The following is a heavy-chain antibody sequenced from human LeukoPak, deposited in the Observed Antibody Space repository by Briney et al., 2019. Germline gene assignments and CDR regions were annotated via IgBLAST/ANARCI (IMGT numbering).Heavy chain of an antibody. Sequence: GASVKVSCKASGYTFTGYYMHWGRQAPGQWLEWMGWINPNSGGTNYAQKFQGWVTMTRDTSISTAYMELSRLRSDDTAVYYCARERRGITIFGVAKYGMDVWGQGTTVTVSS. D-gene: IGHD3-3*01. V-gene: IGHV1-2*04. CDR1: GYTFTGYY. CDR3: ARERRGITIFGVAKYGMDV. CDR2: INPNSGGT. J-gene: IGHJ6*02.